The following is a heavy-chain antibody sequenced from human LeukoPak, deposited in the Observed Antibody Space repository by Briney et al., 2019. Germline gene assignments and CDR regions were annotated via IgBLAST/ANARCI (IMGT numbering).Heavy chain of an antibody. D-gene: IGHD6-13*01. CDR1: GFTFSSYA. CDR2: IFSGGNT. CDR3: ATKLSGAATGTGYFQH. V-gene: IGHV3-66*01. J-gene: IGHJ1*01. Sequence: PGGSLRLSCAASGFTFSSYAMSWVRQAPGKGLEWVSVIFSGGNTYYADSVKGRFTISRDNSQNTLYLQMNSLRAEDTAVYYCATKLSGAATGTGYFQHWGQGTLVTVSS.